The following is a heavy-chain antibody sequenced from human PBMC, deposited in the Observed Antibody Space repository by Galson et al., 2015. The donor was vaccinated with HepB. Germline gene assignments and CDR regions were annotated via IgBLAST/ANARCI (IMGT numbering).Heavy chain of an antibody. D-gene: IGHD2-2*01. CDR3: ARGGSVGYCSSTTCSHHDY. J-gene: IGHJ4*02. CDR2: INPNSGDT. Sequence: SVKVSCKASGYTFTAYYLHWVRQAPGQGLEWMGWINPNSGDTNYAQKFQGRVTMTRDTSISTAYMELNRLRSDDTAVYFCARGGSVGYCSSTTCSHHDYWGQGTLVTVSS. CDR1: GYTFTAYY. V-gene: IGHV1-2*02.